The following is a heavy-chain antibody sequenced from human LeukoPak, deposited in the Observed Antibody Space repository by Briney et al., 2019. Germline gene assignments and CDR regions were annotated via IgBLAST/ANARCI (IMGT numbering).Heavy chain of an antibody. Sequence: SETLSLTCTVSGGSISSGGYYWSWIRQHPGKGLEWIGYIYYSGSTYYNPSLKSRVTISVDTSKNQFSLKLSSVTAADTAVYYCAREAKVGYDFWSGYYVAASSPNWFDPWGQGTLVTVSS. CDR3: AREAKVGYDFWSGYYVAASSPNWFDP. CDR1: GGSISSGGYY. J-gene: IGHJ5*02. CDR2: IYYSGST. D-gene: IGHD3-3*01. V-gene: IGHV4-31*03.